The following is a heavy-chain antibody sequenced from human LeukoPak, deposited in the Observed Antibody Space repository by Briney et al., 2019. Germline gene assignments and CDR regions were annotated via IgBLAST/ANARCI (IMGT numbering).Heavy chain of an antibody. D-gene: IGHD3-10*01. CDR3: ARGGGYYGSGKEYYYYYMDV. V-gene: IGHV6-1*01. CDR2: TYYRSKWYN. CDR1: GDSFSSNSAA. Sequence: SQTLSLTCAISGDSFSSNSAAWNWIRQSPSRGLEWLGRTYYRSKWYNDYAVSVKSRITINPDTSKNQFSLQLNSVTPEDTAVYYCARGGGYYGSGKEYYYYYMDVWGKGTTVTISS. J-gene: IGHJ6*03.